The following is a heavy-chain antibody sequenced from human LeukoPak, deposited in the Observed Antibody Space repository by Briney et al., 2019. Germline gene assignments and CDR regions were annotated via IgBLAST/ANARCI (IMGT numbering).Heavy chain of an antibody. CDR2: IKQDGSEK. D-gene: IGHD3-16*01. V-gene: IGHV3-7*01. CDR3: ARGSGGAAVIFDY. CDR1: GFTFSSYW. Sequence: GGSLRLSCAASGFTFSSYWMSWVRQAPGKGLEWVANIKQDGSEKYYVDSVKGRFTISRDNAKNSLYLQMNSLRAEDTAVYYCARGSGGAAVIFDYWGQGTLVTVSS. J-gene: IGHJ4*02.